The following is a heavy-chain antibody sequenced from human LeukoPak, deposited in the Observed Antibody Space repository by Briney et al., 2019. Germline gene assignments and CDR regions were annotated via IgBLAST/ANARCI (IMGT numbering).Heavy chain of an antibody. J-gene: IGHJ4*02. D-gene: IGHD1-26*01. CDR3: AKHSGSSFLYYVAS. Sequence: PGGSLRLSCAASGFTFSSYVMNWVRQAPGKGRQGVATISGSSYNTAYADYVKGRFTISKDNGQNTVFLQLSGLRAEHTALYHCAKHSGSSFLYYVASWGEGTLLTVSS. V-gene: IGHV3-23*01. CDR2: ISGSSYNT. CDR1: GFTFSSYV.